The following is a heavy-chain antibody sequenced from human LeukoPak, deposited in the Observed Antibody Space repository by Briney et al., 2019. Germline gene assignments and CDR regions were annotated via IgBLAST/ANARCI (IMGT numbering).Heavy chain of an antibody. CDR1: GYTFTSYD. D-gene: IGHD3-10*01. V-gene: IGHV1-8*01. Sequence: ASVKVSCKASGYTFTSYDINWVRQSTGQGLEWMGWMNPNSGNTGYAQKFQGRVTMTRNTSISTAYMELSSLRSEDTAVYCCARGLGVRGVIYGMDVWGQGTTVTVSS. J-gene: IGHJ6*02. CDR3: ARGLGVRGVIYGMDV. CDR2: MNPNSGNT.